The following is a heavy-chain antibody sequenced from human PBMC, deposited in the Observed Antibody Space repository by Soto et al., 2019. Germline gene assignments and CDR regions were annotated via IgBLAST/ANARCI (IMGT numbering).Heavy chain of an antibody. V-gene: IGHV1-3*01. Sequence: ASVKVSCKASGYTFTSYAMHWVRQAPGQRLEWMGWINAGIGDTKYSQKFQGRVTITRDTSASTAYMELSGLRSEDTAVYYCARDPPFFDCWGQGTLVTVSS. CDR3: ARDPPFFDC. CDR1: GYTFTSYA. CDR2: INAGIGDT. J-gene: IGHJ4*02.